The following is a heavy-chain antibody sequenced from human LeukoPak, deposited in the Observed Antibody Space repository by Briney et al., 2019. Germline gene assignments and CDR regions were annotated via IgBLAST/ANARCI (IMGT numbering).Heavy chain of an antibody. CDR2: MNPNSGNT. J-gene: IGHJ3*02. Sequence: GASVKVSCKASGYTFTSYDINWVRQATGQGLEWMGWMNPNSGNTGYAQKFQGRVTMTRNTSISTAYMELSSLRSEDTAVYYCARVFRPSLTVFIIRGAFDIWGQGTMVTVSS. V-gene: IGHV1-8*01. CDR1: GYTFTSYD. D-gene: IGHD3-3*01. CDR3: ARVFRPSLTVFIIRGAFDI.